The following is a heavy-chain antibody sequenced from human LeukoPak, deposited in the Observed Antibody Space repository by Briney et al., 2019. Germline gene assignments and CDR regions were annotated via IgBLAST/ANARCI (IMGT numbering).Heavy chain of an antibody. Sequence: GGSLRLSCAASGFTFSSYGMHWVRQAPGKGLEWVAVISYDGSNKYYADSVKGRFTISRDNSKNTLYLQMNSLRAEDTAVYYCASIVEMATIIGGDYWGQGTLVTVSS. CDR1: GFTFSSYG. CDR3: ASIVEMATIIGGDY. CDR2: ISYDGSNK. V-gene: IGHV3-30*03. J-gene: IGHJ4*02. D-gene: IGHD5-24*01.